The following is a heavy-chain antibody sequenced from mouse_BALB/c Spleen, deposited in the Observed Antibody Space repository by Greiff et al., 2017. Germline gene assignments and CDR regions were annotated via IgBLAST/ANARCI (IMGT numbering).Heavy chain of an antibody. V-gene: IGHV1-18*01. CDR3: ARSGYYGSSEYFDV. D-gene: IGHD1-1*01. Sequence: DVQLQESGPELVKPGASVKIPCKASGYTFTDYNMDWVKQSHGKSLEWIGDINPNNGGTIYNQKFKGKATLTVDKSSSTAYMELRSLTSEDTAVYYCARSGYYGSSEYFDVWGAGTTVTVSS. CDR2: INPNNGGT. J-gene: IGHJ1*01. CDR1: GYTFTDYN.